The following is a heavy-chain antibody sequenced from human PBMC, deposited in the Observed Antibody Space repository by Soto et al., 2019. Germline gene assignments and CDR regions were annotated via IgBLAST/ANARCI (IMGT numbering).Heavy chain of an antibody. CDR2: INAGNGNT. CDR3: ARSIVVVTALDY. Sequence: GASVKVSCKASGYIFTSYVMEWVRQAPGQRLEWMGWINAGNGNTKYSQKFQGRVTITRDTSASTAYMELSSLRSEDTAVYYCARSIVVVTALDYWGQGTLVTVSS. CDR1: GYIFTSYV. V-gene: IGHV1-3*01. J-gene: IGHJ4*02. D-gene: IGHD2-21*02.